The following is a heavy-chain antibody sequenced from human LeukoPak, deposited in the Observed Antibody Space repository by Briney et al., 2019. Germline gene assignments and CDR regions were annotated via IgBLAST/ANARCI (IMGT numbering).Heavy chain of an antibody. J-gene: IGHJ3*02. CDR3: ASLTTDDAFDI. Sequence: NPGGSLRLSCAASGFTFSSYEMNWVRQAPGKGLEWIGYIYDSGSTNYNPSLKSRVTISVDTSKNQFSLKLSSVTAADTAVFYCASLTTDDAFDIWGQGTMVTVSS. CDR2: IYDSGST. CDR1: GFTFSSYE. D-gene: IGHD3-22*01. V-gene: IGHV4-59*01.